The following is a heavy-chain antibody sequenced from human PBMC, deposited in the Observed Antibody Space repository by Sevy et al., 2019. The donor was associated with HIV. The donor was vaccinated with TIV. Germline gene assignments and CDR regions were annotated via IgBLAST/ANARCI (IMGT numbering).Heavy chain of an antibody. Sequence: ASVKVSCKTSGYIFTSTGLSWVRQAPGQGLEWMAWISTYNGNTKYAQKYQGRVIMNRDTSTSTAYMELRSRRSDDTAVYYCARGGEGGEDVWGQGTTVTVSS. J-gene: IGHJ6*02. CDR3: ARGGEGGEDV. CDR1: GYIFTSTG. V-gene: IGHV1-18*01. D-gene: IGHD3-16*01. CDR2: ISTYNGNT.